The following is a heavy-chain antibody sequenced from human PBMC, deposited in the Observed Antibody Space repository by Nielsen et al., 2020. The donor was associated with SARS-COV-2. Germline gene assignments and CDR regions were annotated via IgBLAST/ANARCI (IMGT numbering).Heavy chain of an antibody. V-gene: IGHV3-73*01. CDR1: GFTLSDSA. CDR3: KHYFDMDV. Sequence: GGSLRLSCASSGFTLSDSAIHWVRQASGKGLEWVGRIRSKANNYETSYAASVRGRFTISRDESEKKAYLQMNSLKTEDTAVYFCKHYFDMDVWGQGTTVTVSS. CDR2: IRSKANNYET. J-gene: IGHJ6*02.